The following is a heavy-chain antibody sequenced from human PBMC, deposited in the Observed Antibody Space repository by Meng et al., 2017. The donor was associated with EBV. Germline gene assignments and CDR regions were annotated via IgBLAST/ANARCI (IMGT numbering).Heavy chain of an antibody. Sequence: QVQLVKSGVEVQKPGFLVKVSCKGSGCNFNNFGVSWVRQAPGQGLEWMGDITPVFGIANYAESFQGRVTISADTSTRTAYMDLISLRSDDTAVYYCVRDLWLRIGECVWGQGTLVTVSS. V-gene: IGHV1-69*17. CDR1: GCNFNNFG. CDR2: ITPVFGIA. D-gene: IGHD5-12*01. CDR3: VRDLWLRIGECV. J-gene: IGHJ4*02.